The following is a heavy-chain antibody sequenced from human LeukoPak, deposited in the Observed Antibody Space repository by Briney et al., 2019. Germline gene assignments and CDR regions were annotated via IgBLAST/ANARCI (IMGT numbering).Heavy chain of an antibody. V-gene: IGHV4-39*01. Sequence: SETLSLTCTASGVSISSSSYYWGWIRQPPGKGLEWIGSIYYSGSTYYNPSLKSRVTISVDTSKNQFSLKLSSVTAADTAVYYCARHKVGATTGNWFDPWGQGTLVTVSS. CDR3: ARHKVGATTGNWFDP. D-gene: IGHD1-26*01. CDR2: IYYSGST. J-gene: IGHJ5*02. CDR1: GVSISSSSYY.